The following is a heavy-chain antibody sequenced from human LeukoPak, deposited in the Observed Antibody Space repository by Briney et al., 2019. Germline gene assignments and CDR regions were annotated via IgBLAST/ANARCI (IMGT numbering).Heavy chain of an antibody. D-gene: IGHD4-17*01. J-gene: IGHJ3*02. V-gene: IGHV3-74*01. CDR2: INSDGSST. CDR3: ARRGAVTYAFDI. CDR1: GFTFDDYA. Sequence: LPGRSLRLSCAPSGFTFDDYAMHWVRQAPGKGLVWVSRINSDGSSTSYADSVKGRFTISRDNAKNTLYLQRSSLRAEDTAVYYCARRGAVTYAFDIWGQGTMVTVSS.